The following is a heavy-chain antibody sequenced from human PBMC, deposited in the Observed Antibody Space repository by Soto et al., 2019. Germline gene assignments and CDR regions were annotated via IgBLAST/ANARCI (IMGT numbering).Heavy chain of an antibody. CDR2: INAGTGRT. CDR3: GRERAVGILDI. D-gene: IGHD1-20*01. J-gene: IGHJ3*02. CDR1: GYTFTNYA. V-gene: IGHV1-3*01. Sequence: ASVKVSCKASGYTFTNYAMHWVRQAPGQRLEWMGWINAGTGRTKYSQKFQGRVTVTRDTSASTTYMELSSLKSEDMAVYYWGRERAVGILDIGGKGTLVPVSS.